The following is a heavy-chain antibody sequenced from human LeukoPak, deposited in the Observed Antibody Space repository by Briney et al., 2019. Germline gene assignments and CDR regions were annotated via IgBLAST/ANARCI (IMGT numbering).Heavy chain of an antibody. J-gene: IGHJ6*03. CDR1: GYRFSSYW. V-gene: IGHV5-51*01. D-gene: IGHD3-10*01. CDR2: IYPGDSDT. Sequence: GESLKISCKGSGYRFSSYWIGWVRQMPGKGLEWMGIIYPGDSDTRYSPSFQGQVTISADKSISTAYLHWSSLKASDTAIYYCARVLTDMVGYYYFYYMDVWGEGTTVTISS. CDR3: ARVLTDMVGYYYFYYMDV.